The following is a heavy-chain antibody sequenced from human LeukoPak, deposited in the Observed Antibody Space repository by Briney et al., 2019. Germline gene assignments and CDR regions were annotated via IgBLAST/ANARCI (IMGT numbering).Heavy chain of an antibody. CDR3: ATEVGDCSGGSCYHAFDI. CDR1: GGTFSSYA. CDR2: IIPILGIA. D-gene: IGHD2-15*01. V-gene: IGHV1-69*04. Sequence: SVKISCKASGGTFSSYAISWVRQAPGQGLEWMGRIIPILGIANYAQKFQGRVTITADKSTSTAYMELSSLRSEDTAVYYCATEVGDCSGGSCYHAFDIWGQGTMVTVSS. J-gene: IGHJ3*02.